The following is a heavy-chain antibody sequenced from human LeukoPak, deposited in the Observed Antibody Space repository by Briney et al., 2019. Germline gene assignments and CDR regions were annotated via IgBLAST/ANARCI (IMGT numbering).Heavy chain of an antibody. D-gene: IGHD1-26*01. CDR1: GDSVSSNSAA. CDR2: TYYKSKWYN. Sequence: SQTLSLTCAISGDSVSSNSAAWHWVRQSPSRGLEWLGRTYYKSKWYNDYAVSVRGRITINPDTSKNQFSLQLNSVTPEDTAVYYCARSGSWRFDYWGQGTLVTVSS. J-gene: IGHJ4*02. V-gene: IGHV6-1*01. CDR3: ARSGSWRFDY.